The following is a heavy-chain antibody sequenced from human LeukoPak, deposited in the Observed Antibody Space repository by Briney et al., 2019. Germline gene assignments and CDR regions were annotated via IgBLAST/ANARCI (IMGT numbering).Heavy chain of an antibody. Sequence: GASVKVSCKASGYTFTGYYMHWERQAPGQGLEWMGWINPNSGGTNYAQKFQGRVTMTRDTSIRTAYMELSRLRSDDTAVYYCARDQVVVVPAAMNWFDPWGQGTLVTVSS. D-gene: IGHD2-2*01. CDR2: INPNSGGT. CDR3: ARDQVVVVPAAMNWFDP. CDR1: GYTFTGYY. J-gene: IGHJ5*02. V-gene: IGHV1-2*02.